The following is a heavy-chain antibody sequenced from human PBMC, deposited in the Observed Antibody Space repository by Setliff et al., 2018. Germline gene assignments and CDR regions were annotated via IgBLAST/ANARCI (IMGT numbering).Heavy chain of an antibody. CDR1: GFTFSSYS. Sequence: GGSLRLSCAASGFTFSSYSIHWVRQAPGKGLEWVAVIWDDGVKKYHADSVKGRFTISRDNAMNSLYLQMNSLRAEDTAIYYCARAPDYGEIDFWGQGTLVTVSS. CDR2: IWDDGVKK. J-gene: IGHJ4*02. V-gene: IGHV3-33*08. D-gene: IGHD4-17*01. CDR3: ARAPDYGEIDF.